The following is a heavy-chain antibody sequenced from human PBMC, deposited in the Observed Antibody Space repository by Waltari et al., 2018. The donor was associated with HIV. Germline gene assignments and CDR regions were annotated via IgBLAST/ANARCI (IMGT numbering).Heavy chain of an antibody. CDR3: ARVISTHYYDSSGYLPFDY. CDR2: INAGTGNT. Sequence: QVQLVQSGADVKKPGASVKVSCKASGYTFTSYAMHWVRQAPGQRLEWMGWINAGTGNTKYSQKFQGRVTITRDTSASTAYMELSSLRSEDTAVYYCARVISTHYYDSSGYLPFDYWGQGTLVTVSS. J-gene: IGHJ4*02. V-gene: IGHV1-3*01. D-gene: IGHD3-22*01. CDR1: GYTFTSYA.